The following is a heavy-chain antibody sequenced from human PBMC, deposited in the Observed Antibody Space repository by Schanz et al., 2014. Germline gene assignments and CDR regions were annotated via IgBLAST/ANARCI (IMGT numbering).Heavy chain of an antibody. V-gene: IGHV3-23*01. CDR1: GFTFSTYA. D-gene: IGHD2-15*01. Sequence: EVHLLESGGALVQPGGSLRLSCSASGFTFSTYAMSWVRQAPGKGLEWVSAINGNGGITYYADPVKGRFTISRDNSKNTLYLQMKSLRVEDTAVYYCSKDKQGSRSDDSWGQGTLVTVSS. CDR2: INGNGGIT. CDR3: SKDKQGSRSDDS. J-gene: IGHJ5*01.